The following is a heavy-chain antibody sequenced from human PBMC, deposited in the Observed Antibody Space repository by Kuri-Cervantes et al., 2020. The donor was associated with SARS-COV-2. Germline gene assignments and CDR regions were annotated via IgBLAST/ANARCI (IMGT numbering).Heavy chain of an antibody. D-gene: IGHD4/OR15-4a*01. Sequence: SETLSPTCTVSGGSISSHYWSWIRQPPGKGLEWIGYIYYSGSTNYNPSLKSRVTISVDTSKNQSSLKLSSVTAADTAVYYCARDPNANHNNWFDPWGQGTLVTVSS. V-gene: IGHV4-59*11. J-gene: IGHJ5*02. CDR3: ARDPNANHNNWFDP. CDR2: IYYSGST. CDR1: GGSISSHY.